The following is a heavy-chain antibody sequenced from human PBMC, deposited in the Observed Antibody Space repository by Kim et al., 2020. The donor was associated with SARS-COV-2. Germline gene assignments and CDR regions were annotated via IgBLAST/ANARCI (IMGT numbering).Heavy chain of an antibody. CDR2: ISYDGSNK. V-gene: IGHV3-30*04. J-gene: IGHJ4*02. CDR3: ARDRGSIVVVTAPDY. D-gene: IGHD2-21*02. Sequence: GGSLRLSCAASGFTFSSYAMHWVRQAPGKGLEWVAVISYDGSNKYYADSVKGRFTISRDNSKNTLYLQMNSLRAEDTAVYYCARDRGSIVVVTAPDYWGQGTLVTVSS. CDR1: GFTFSSYA.